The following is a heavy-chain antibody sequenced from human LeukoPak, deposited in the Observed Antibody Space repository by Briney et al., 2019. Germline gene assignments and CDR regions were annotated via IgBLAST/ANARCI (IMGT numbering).Heavy chain of an antibody. CDR2: IYTSGST. CDR3: ASIPLWFGEPPVDY. J-gene: IGHJ4*02. Sequence: PSETLSLTCTVSGGSISSYYWSWIRQPAGKGLEWIGRIYTSGSTNYNPSLKSRVTMSVDTSKNQFSLKLSSVTAADTAVYYCASIPLWFGEPPVDYWGQGTLVTVSS. D-gene: IGHD3-10*01. CDR1: GGSISSYY. V-gene: IGHV4-4*07.